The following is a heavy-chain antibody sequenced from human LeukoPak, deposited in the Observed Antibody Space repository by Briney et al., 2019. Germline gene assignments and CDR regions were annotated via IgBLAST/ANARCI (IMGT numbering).Heavy chain of an antibody. CDR1: VGSISSSSYY. J-gene: IGHJ2*01. V-gene: IGHV4-39*01. CDR2: IYYSGIT. CDR3: ARHGDDYGDYRYFDL. D-gene: IGHD4-17*01. Sequence: PSETLSLTCAVSVGSISSSSYYWGWIRQPPGKGLERFGSIYYSGITYQNPSLKSRVTISVDTSKNQFSLKLSSVTAADTAVFYCARHGDDYGDYRYFDLWGRGTLVTVSS.